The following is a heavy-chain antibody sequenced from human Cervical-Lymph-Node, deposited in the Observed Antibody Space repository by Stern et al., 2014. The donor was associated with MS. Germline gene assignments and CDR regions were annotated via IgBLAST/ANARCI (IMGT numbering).Heavy chain of an antibody. CDR2: INTNTGNT. CDR3: ARVKPAAILDY. V-gene: IGHV7-4-1*02. D-gene: IGHD2-2*01. J-gene: IGHJ4*02. CDR1: GYTFTRND. Sequence: VQLVQSGSELKKPGASAKVSCKASGYTFTRNDMNWVRQAPGQRLEWMGLINTNTGNTTYAQGFTGRFVFSLDTSVSTAYLQISSLKAEDTAIYYCARVKPAAILDYWGQGTLVTVSS.